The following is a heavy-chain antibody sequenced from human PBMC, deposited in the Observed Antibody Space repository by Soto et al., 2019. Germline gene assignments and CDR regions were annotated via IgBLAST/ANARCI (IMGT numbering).Heavy chain of an antibody. CDR1: GYTFTDYY. V-gene: IGHV1-2*02. CDR2: INPSNGAT. J-gene: IGHJ6*02. D-gene: IGHD3-3*01. Sequence: GASVKVSCKASGYTFTDYYIHWVRQAPGQGLEWMGWINPSNGATNYAQEFQGRVTVTWDTSINTAYMELSSLRSDDTAVYYCARDRPITIFFYGMDVWGQGTTVTVSS. CDR3: ARDRPITIFFYGMDV.